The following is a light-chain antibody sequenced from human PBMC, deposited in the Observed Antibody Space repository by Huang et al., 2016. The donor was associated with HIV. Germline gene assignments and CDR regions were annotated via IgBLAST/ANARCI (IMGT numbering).Light chain of an antibody. J-gene: IGKJ1*01. CDR2: WAA. CDR3: HQYYDTPGT. CDR1: QSVLNYYNNNNH. V-gene: IGKV4-1*01. Sequence: DIVMTQSPDSLAVSLGERASINCKSRQSVLNYYNNNNHLAWYQQKPGHPPKRLIYWAATRESGVPDRFSGSESGTDFTLTISSLQAEDMAFYYCHQYYDTPGTFGQGTQVGI.